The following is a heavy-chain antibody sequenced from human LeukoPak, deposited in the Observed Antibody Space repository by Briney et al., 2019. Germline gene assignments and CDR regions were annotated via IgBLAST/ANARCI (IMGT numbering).Heavy chain of an antibody. J-gene: IGHJ3*02. Sequence: SETLSLTCSVSGYSISSGYYWSWIRQPAGKGLEWIGRIYTSGSTNYNPSLKSRVTISVDTSKNQFSLKLSSVTAADTAVYYCARDQYSSSWRPGAFDIWGQGTMVTVSS. CDR3: ARDQYSSSWRPGAFDI. V-gene: IGHV4-61*02. CDR2: IYTSGST. D-gene: IGHD6-13*01. CDR1: GYSISSGYY.